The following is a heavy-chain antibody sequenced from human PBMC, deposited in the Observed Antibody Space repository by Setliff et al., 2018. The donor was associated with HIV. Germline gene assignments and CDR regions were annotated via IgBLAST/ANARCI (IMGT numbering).Heavy chain of an antibody. CDR1: GGSFTDIGGSFTDYY. D-gene: IGHD3-22*01. Sequence: PSETLSLTCAVFGGSFTDIGGSFTDYYWIWIRQPPGKGLEWIGEINHSGSTHYNPSLKSRFTISVDTSKNQFSLKVSSVTAADTAVYYCARLMHYYDSFWVLWRENYFDSWGRGTLVTVSS. CDR3: ARLMHYYDSFWVLWRENYFDS. V-gene: IGHV4-34*01. CDR2: INHSGST. J-gene: IGHJ4*01.